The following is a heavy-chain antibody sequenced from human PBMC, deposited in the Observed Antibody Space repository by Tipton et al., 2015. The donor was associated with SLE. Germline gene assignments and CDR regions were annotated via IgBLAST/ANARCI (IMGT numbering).Heavy chain of an antibody. CDR2: IYHSGTT. Sequence: TLSLTCVVSGGSINTYFWSWIRQPPGKGLEWIGYIYHSGTTNYNPSLKSRITISVDTSKNQFSLDLSSVTAADTAVYYCARLTVTPHWYYDLWGRGPPVTVSS. CDR1: GGSINTYF. CDR3: ARLTVTPHWYYDL. D-gene: IGHD2-21*02. V-gene: IGHV4-59*08. J-gene: IGHJ2*01.